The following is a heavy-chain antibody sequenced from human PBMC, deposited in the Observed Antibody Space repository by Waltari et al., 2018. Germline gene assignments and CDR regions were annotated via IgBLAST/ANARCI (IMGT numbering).Heavy chain of an antibody. CDR1: GFTFSNLW. J-gene: IGHJ4*02. CDR2: IKQDGSEK. CDR3: ARGGSDSSWYWRD. V-gene: IGHV3-7*01. D-gene: IGHD6-13*01. Sequence: EVQLVESGGGLVQPGGSLRLSCAASGFTFSNLWMTWVRRAPGKGLEWVANIKQDGSEKFYVDSVRGRFTISRDNAKNSLYLQMNSLGADDTAVYYCARGGSDSSWYWRDWGQGILVTVSS.